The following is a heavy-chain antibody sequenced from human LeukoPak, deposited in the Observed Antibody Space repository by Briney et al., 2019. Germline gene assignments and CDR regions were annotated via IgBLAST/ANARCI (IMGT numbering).Heavy chain of an antibody. V-gene: IGHV4-39*01. CDR1: GGSISSSSYY. D-gene: IGHD3-10*01. J-gene: IGHJ4*02. CDR2: IYYSGST. Sequence: PSETLSLTCTVSGGSISSSSYYSGWIRQPPGKGLEWIGSIYYSGSTYYNPSLKSRVTISVDTSKNQFSLKLSSVTAADTAVYYCASGSGSYPFFDYWGQGTLVTVSS. CDR3: ASGSGSYPFFDY.